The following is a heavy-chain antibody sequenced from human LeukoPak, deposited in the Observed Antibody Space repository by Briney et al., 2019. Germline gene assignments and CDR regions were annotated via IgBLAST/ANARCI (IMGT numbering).Heavy chain of an antibody. D-gene: IGHD4-23*01. CDR2: ISGSGGST. CDR1: GFTFSSYA. J-gene: IGHJ4*02. Sequence: GGSLRLSCAASGFTFSSYAMSWVRQAPGKGLEWVSSISGSGGSTYYADSVEGRFTISRDNSKNTLYLQMNSLRSEDTAVYYCAKEPTQYGGLYYFDYWGQGSLVTVSS. V-gene: IGHV3-23*01. CDR3: AKEPTQYGGLYYFDY.